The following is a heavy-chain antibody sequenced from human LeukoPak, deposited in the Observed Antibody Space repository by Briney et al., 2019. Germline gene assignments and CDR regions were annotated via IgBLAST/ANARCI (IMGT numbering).Heavy chain of an antibody. D-gene: IGHD3-9*01. CDR3: AREYILTAYYGDY. J-gene: IGHJ4*02. CDR1: GFTFNAYN. V-gene: IGHV1-2*02. Sequence: ASVKVSCKDSGFTFNAYNIHWVRQAPGQGLEWMGWINPKSGGANYAQKFQGRVTMTWDTSISTAYMELSRLRSDDTAVYYCAREYILTAYYGDYWGQGTLVTVSS. CDR2: INPKSGGA.